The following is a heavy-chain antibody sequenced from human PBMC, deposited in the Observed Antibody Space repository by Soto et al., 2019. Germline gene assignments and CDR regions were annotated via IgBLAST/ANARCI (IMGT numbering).Heavy chain of an antibody. CDR1: GFTFSSYA. V-gene: IGHV3-23*01. J-gene: IGHJ4*02. D-gene: IGHD3-10*01. Sequence: EVQLLESGGGLVQPGGSLRLSCAASGFTFSSYAMNWVRQAPGKGLEWVSVISGSGGSTYYADSVKGRFTISRDNSKNTLYLQMKSLGAEDTAVYYFAKRASGSYFEYWGQGTLVTVSS. CDR3: AKRASGSYFEY. CDR2: ISGSGGST.